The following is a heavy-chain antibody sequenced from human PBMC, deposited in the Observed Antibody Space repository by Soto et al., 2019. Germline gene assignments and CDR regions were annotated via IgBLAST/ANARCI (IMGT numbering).Heavy chain of an antibody. CDR1: GFTFSSYG. CDR2: IWYDGSNK. D-gene: IGHD4-17*01. J-gene: IGHJ4*02. V-gene: IGHV3-33*01. CDR3: ARGGGPTAVLGY. Sequence: QVQLVESGGGVVQPGRSLRLSCAASGFTFSSYGMHWVRQAPGKGLEWVAVIWYDGSNKYYADSVKGRFTISRDNSKNTLYLQMKSLRAEDTAVYYCARGGGPTAVLGYWGQGTLVTVSS.